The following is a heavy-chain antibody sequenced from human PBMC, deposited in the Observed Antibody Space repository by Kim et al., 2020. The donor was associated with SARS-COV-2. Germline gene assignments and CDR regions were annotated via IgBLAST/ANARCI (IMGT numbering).Heavy chain of an antibody. J-gene: IGHJ4*02. Sequence: AQKIPGRVTMTEDTSNDTAYMELSRLRSEDTAVYYCATNFAVVTATTLDYWGQGTLVTVSS. D-gene: IGHD2-21*02. CDR3: ATNFAVVTATTLDY. V-gene: IGHV1-24*01.